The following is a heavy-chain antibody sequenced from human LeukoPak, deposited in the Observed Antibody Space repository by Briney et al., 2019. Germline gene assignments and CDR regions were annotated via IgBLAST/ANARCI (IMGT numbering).Heavy chain of an antibody. CDR3: ARESGYPDAFDI. D-gene: IGHD3-3*01. Sequence: PGESLRLSCTASGFTFSSYAMHWVRQAPGKGLEWVAVISYDGSNKYYADSVKGRFTISRDNSKNTLYLQMNSLRAEDTAVYYCARESGYPDAFDIWGQGTMVTVSS. CDR2: ISYDGSNK. J-gene: IGHJ3*02. V-gene: IGHV3-30*04. CDR1: GFTFSSYA.